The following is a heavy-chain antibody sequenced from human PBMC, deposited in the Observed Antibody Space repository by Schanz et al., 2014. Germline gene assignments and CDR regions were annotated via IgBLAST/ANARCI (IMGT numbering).Heavy chain of an antibody. V-gene: IGHV1-46*01. D-gene: IGHD3-3*01. CDR1: GYTFTSYG. Sequence: QVQLVQSGAEVKKPGASVKVSCKASGYTFTSYGITWVRQAPGQGLEWMGKINPSSGTTRIAQNFQGRFTMTRDTSTTTVYMELSSLRSDDTAMYYCVTEKRMESGTWAKAFDIWGQGTWVTVSS. CDR2: INPSSGTT. CDR3: VTEKRMESGTWAKAFDI. J-gene: IGHJ3*02.